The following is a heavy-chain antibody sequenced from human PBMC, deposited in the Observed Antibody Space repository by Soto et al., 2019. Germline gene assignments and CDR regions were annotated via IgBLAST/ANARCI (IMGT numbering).Heavy chain of an antibody. Sequence: EVQLVESGGGLVQPGGSLRLSCAASGFTFSSYWMHWVRQVPGKGLLWVSRIDEYGKTINYADSVKGRFTISRDNARNTLYLEMNSLRPEDTALYYCTRDIGGKVAYWGPGTRFTVSS. CDR2: IDEYGKTI. CDR3: TRDIGGKVAY. V-gene: IGHV3-74*01. CDR1: GFTFSSYW. J-gene: IGHJ4*02. D-gene: IGHD3-10*01.